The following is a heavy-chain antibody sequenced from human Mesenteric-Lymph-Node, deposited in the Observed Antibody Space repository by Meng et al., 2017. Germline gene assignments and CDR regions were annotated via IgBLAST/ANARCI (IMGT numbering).Heavy chain of an antibody. CDR1: GFTFSSYA. CDR3: TTSVDYDSSGYPYYYYYGMDV. CDR2: IKSKTDGGTT. J-gene: IGHJ6*02. Sequence: GESLKISCAASGFTFSSYAMHWVRQAPGKGLEWVGRIKSKTDGGTTDYAAPVKGRFTISRDDSKNTLYLQMNSLKTEDTAVYYCTTSVDYDSSGYPYYYYYGMDVWGQGTTVTVSS. V-gene: IGHV3-15*01. D-gene: IGHD3-22*01.